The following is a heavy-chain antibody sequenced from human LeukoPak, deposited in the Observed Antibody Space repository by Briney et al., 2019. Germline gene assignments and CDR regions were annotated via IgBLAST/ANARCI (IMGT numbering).Heavy chain of an antibody. V-gene: IGHV4-4*02. CDR3: ARASRYYDILAGFDY. J-gene: IGHJ4*02. Sequence: SETLSLTCGVSGGTISSSNWWSWVRQPPGKGLEWIGEIYHSGSTNYNPSLKSRVTISVDKSKNHFSLKLSSVTAADTAVYYCARASRYYDILAGFDYWAREPWSPSPQ. CDR1: GGTISSSNW. D-gene: IGHD3-9*01. CDR2: IYHSGST.